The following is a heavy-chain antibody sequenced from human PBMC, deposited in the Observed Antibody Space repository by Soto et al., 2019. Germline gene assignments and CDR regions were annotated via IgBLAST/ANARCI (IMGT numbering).Heavy chain of an antibody. CDR3: AAYQLKLPAAEYYFDY. J-gene: IGHJ4*02. CDR1: GFTFTSSA. D-gene: IGHD2-2*01. V-gene: IGHV1-58*02. Sequence: QMQLVQSGPEVKKPGTSVKVSCKASGFTFTSSAMQWVRQARGQRLEWIGWIVVGSGNTNYAQKFQERVTITRDMSTSTAYMELSRLRSEDTAVYYCAAYQLKLPAAEYYFDYWGQGTLVTVSS. CDR2: IVVGSGNT.